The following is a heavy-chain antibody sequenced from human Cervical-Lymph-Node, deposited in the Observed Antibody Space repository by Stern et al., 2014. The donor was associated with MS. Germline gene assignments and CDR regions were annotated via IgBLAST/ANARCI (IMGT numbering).Heavy chain of an antibody. J-gene: IGHJ6*02. D-gene: IGHD2-15*01. CDR3: TREDCSGGSCRGMDV. V-gene: IGHV3-30-3*01. CDR2: ISYDGSSK. CDR1: RFSISDYA. Sequence: VQLVESGGDVVQSGRSLRLSCAASRFSISDYAMHWVRQAPGKGLEWVATISYDGSSKRYADSVKGRFTISRDNLKNTVHVQMNSLRAEDTAVYYCTREDCSGGSCRGMDVWGQGTTVTVSS.